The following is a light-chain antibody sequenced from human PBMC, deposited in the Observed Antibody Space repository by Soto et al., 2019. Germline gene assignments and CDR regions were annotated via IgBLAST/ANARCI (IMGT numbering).Light chain of an antibody. CDR1: QSVSSSY. V-gene: IGKV3-20*01. CDR3: QQYGTSAIT. CDR2: DAS. Sequence: EIVLTQSPGTLSLSPGERATLSCRASQSVSSSYLAWYQQKPGQAPRLLIYDASSRATGIPDRFSGRGSGTDFTLTITRLEPEDFALYYCQQYGTSAITFGQGTRLEIK. J-gene: IGKJ5*01.